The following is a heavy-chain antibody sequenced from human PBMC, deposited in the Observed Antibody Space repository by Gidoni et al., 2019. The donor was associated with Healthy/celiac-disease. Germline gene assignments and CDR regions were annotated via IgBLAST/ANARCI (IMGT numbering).Heavy chain of an antibody. Sequence: QVQLVQSGAEVKKPGSSVKVSCKASGGTFSSYTISWVRQAPGQGLEWMGRIIPILGIANYAQKFQGRVTITADKSTSTAYMELSSLRSEDTAVYYCAREPLTGDRYYYYGMDVWGQGTTVTVSS. CDR3: AREPLTGDRYYYYGMDV. CDR2: IIPILGIA. J-gene: IGHJ6*02. CDR1: GGTFSSYT. D-gene: IGHD7-27*01. V-gene: IGHV1-69*08.